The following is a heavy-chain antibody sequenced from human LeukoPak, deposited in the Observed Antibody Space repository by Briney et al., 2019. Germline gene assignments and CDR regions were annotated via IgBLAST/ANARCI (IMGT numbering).Heavy chain of an antibody. Sequence: GGSLRLSCVASGFTFSSYAMSWVRQAPGKGLEWVSVISGSGDSTYYADSVKGRFTFSRDNSKNTLYLQMNSLRAEDTAVYYCAETYNWNYDYWGQGTLVTVSS. CDR3: AETYNWNYDY. V-gene: IGHV3-23*01. CDR1: GFTFSSYA. D-gene: IGHD1-7*01. CDR2: ISGSGDST. J-gene: IGHJ4*02.